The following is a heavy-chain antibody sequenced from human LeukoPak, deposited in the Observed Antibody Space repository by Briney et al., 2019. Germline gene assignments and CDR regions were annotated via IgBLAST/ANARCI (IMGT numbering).Heavy chain of an antibody. CDR2: INPNSGGT. CDR3: ARGGRSYYDFWSGYYSLGEYYYYGMDV. CDR1: GYTFTGYY. V-gene: IGHV1-2*04. Sequence: ASVKVSCKASGYTFTGYYMHWVRQAPGQGLEWMGWINPNSGGTNYAQKFQGWVTMTRDTSISTAYMELSRLRSDDTAVYCCARGGRSYYDFWSGYYSLGEYYYYGMDVWGQGTTVTVSS. J-gene: IGHJ6*02. D-gene: IGHD3-3*01.